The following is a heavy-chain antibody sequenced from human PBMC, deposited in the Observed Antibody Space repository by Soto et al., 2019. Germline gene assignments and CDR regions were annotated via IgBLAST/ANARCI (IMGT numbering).Heavy chain of an antibody. CDR3: ARTLYVDNVDY. CDR2: MNHNSGNT. CDR1: GYTFTSYD. Sequence: QVQLVQSGAEVKKPGASVKVSCKASGYTFTSYDINWVRQATGQGLEWMGWMNHNSGNTGHAQRFQGRVTMTRNTSISTAYMELSSLRSEDTAVCYCARTLYVDNVDYWGQGTLVTVSS. J-gene: IGHJ4*02. D-gene: IGHD4-17*01. V-gene: IGHV1-8*01.